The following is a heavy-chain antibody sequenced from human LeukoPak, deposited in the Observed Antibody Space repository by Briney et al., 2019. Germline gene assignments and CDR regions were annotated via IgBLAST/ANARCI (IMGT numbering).Heavy chain of an antibody. J-gene: IGHJ5*02. Sequence: PSETLSLTCTVSGGSISSYYWSWIRQPPEKGLEWIGYIYYSGSTNYNPSLKSRVTISVDTYKNEFSLKLSSVTAADTAVYYCARVGSDAERSYNWFDPWGQGTLVTVSS. CDR3: ARVGSDAERSYNWFDP. V-gene: IGHV4-59*01. D-gene: IGHD2-21*02. CDR1: GGSISSYY. CDR2: IYYSGST.